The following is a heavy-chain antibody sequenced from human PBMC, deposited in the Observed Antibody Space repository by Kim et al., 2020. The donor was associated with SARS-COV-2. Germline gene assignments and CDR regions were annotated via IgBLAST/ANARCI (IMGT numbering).Heavy chain of an antibody. D-gene: IGHD3-9*01. CDR3: TTDPGQYYDTLTGYPRTSY. J-gene: IGHJ4*02. CDR2: IKSKTDGGTT. V-gene: IGHV3-15*01. Sequence: GGSLRLSCAASGFTFTNAWMSWVRQAPGKGLEWVGRIKSKTDGGTTDYAAPVKGRFTISRDDSKNTLYLQMNSLKTEDTAVYYCTTDPGQYYDTLTGYPRTSYWGQGTLVTVSS. CDR1: GFTFTNAW.